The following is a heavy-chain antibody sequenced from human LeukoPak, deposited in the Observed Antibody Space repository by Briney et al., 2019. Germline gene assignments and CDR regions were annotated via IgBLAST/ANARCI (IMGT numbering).Heavy chain of an antibody. CDR1: EYTLTDHY. CDR2: INPNSGGT. Sequence: GASVKVSFKASEYTLTDHYLHWVRQAPGQGLEWMGWINPNSGGTNYVQKFQGRVTMTRDTSISTAYMELSRLKSDDTAVYYCARDRGGGSWGADIWGQGTMVFVFS. V-gene: IGHV1-2*02. D-gene: IGHD2-15*01. J-gene: IGHJ3*02. CDR3: ARDRGGGSWGADI.